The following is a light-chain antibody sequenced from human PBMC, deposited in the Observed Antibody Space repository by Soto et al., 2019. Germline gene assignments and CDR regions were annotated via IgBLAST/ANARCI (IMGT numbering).Light chain of an antibody. Sequence: EIVLTQSPATLSLSPGERATLSCRASQSVSSYLAWYQQKPGQAPRLLIYDASNRATGIPARFSGSGSGTDFTLTISSLEPEDFAVYYCQQRSKWPLITFGPGTKVDMK. CDR2: DAS. CDR3: QQRSKWPLIT. CDR1: QSVSSY. V-gene: IGKV3-11*01. J-gene: IGKJ3*01.